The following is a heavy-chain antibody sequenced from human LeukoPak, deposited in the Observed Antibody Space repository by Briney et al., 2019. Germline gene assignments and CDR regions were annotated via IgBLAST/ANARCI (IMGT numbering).Heavy chain of an antibody. CDR1: GGSFIYD. V-gene: IGHV4-34*01. CDR2: INHSGGT. Sequence: SETLSLTCAVYGGSFIYDWTWIRQPPGKGLEWIGEINHSGGTNYNPSLKSRVTISVDTSKNQFPLKLSSVTAADTAVYYCASLARGGNWFDPWGQGTLVTVSS. D-gene: IGHD6-6*01. J-gene: IGHJ5*02. CDR3: ASLARGGNWFDP.